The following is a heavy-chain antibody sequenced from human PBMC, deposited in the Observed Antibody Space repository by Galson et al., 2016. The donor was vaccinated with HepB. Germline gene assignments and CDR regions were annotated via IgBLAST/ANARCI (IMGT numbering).Heavy chain of an antibody. V-gene: IGHV4-30-4*01. CDR3: AKTYSYGSRFDY. J-gene: IGHJ4*03. CDR2: IDYRGYI. Sequence: TLSLTCTVSGDSINSGDYYWRWIRQTPVKGLEWIGYIDYRGYIYYNPSLQSRDSISVDTSRNQLSLKLSSVTAADTALYYCAKTYSYGSRFDYWGQGTTVTVSS. CDR1: GDSINSGDYY. D-gene: IGHD5-18*01.